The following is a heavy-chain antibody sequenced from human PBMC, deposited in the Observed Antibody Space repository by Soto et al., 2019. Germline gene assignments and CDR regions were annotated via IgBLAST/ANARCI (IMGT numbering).Heavy chain of an antibody. CDR1: GYTFTSYY. J-gene: IGHJ6*02. D-gene: IGHD2-2*01. V-gene: IGHV1-46*01. CDR2: INPSGGST. CDR3: ARDRIVLVPAAPSYYYYGMDV. Sequence: GASVKVSCKASGYTFTSYYMHWVRQAPGQGLEWKGIINPSGGSTSYAQKFQGRVTMTRDTSTSTVYMELSSLRSEDTAVYYCARDRIVLVPAAPSYYYYGMDVWGQGTTVTAP.